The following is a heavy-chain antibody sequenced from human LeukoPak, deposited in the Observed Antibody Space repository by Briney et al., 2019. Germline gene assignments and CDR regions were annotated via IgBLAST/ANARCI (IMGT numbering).Heavy chain of an antibody. CDR3: ARPKKVYNWNDRHYYYYYYMDV. CDR2: MYYSGST. Sequence: SETLSLTCTVSGGSLSSSSYYWGWIRQPPGKGLEWIGSMYYSGSTYYNPSLKSRVTISVDTSKNQFSLKLSSVTAADTAVYYCARPKKVYNWNDRHYYYYYYMDVWGKGTTVTISS. D-gene: IGHD1-1*01. J-gene: IGHJ6*03. V-gene: IGHV4-39*07. CDR1: GGSLSSSSYY.